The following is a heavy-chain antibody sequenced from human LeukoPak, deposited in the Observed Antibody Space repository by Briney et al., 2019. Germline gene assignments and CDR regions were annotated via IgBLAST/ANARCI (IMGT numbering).Heavy chain of an antibody. D-gene: IGHD2-15*01. V-gene: IGHV3-23*01. CDR2: ISGSGGTS. J-gene: IGHJ3*02. Sequence: GGSLRLSCEASGFIFSDHAMNWVRQAPGKGLEWVSGISGSGGTSNYADPVKGRFTISRDNSNNTLYLQMNSLRAEDTAVYFCAGNLGVVAWAFDIWGQGTMVTVSS. CDR3: AGNLGVVAWAFDI. CDR1: GFIFSDHA.